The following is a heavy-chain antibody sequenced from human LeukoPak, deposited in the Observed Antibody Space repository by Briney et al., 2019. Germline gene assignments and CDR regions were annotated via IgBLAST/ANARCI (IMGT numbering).Heavy chain of an antibody. D-gene: IGHD3-10*01. Sequence: PSETLSLTCTVSGGSISSYYWSWIRQPPGKGLEWIGYIYYSGSTNYNPSLKSRVTIPVDTSKNQFSLKLSSVTAADTAVYYCAKFTMVRGVTRVNAFDIWGQGTMVTVSS. CDR3: AKFTMVRGVTRVNAFDI. CDR1: GGSISSYY. V-gene: IGHV4-59*01. CDR2: IYYSGST. J-gene: IGHJ3*02.